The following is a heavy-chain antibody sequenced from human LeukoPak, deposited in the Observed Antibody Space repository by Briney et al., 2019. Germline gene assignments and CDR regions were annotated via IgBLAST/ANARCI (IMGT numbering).Heavy chain of an antibody. CDR1: GGSISSYY. J-gene: IGHJ5*02. CDR2: IYYSGST. CDR3: ARDLNGFDP. V-gene: IGHV4-59*01. Sequence: PSETLSLTCTVSGGSISSYYWSWIRQPPGKGLEWIGYIYYSGSTNYNPSPKSRVTISVDTSKNQFSLKLSSVTAADTAVYYCARDLNGFDPWGQGTLVTVSS.